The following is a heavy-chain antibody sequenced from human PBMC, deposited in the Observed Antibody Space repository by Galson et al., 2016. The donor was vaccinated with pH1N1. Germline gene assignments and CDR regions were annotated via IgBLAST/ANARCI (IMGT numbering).Heavy chain of an antibody. CDR2: IDWDDKK. D-gene: IGHD4-17*01. CDR3: ARNPYGDYSHYFDY. V-gene: IGHV2-70*01. J-gene: IGHJ4*02. CDR1: GFSLSTSGMC. Sequence: PALVKPTQTLTLTCTFSGFSLSTSGMCVSWIRQPPGKALEWLALIDWDDKKYYSPSPKTSLTISKDTSTNHVVLTMPNMDPVDTATYDCARNPYGDYSHYFDYWGQGTLVTVSS.